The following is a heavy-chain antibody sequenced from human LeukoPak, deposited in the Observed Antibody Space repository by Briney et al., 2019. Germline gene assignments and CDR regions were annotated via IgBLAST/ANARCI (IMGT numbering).Heavy chain of an antibody. D-gene: IGHD3-9*01. J-gene: IGHJ4*02. CDR1: GGSMSPYH. CDR2: IYYSGST. CDR3: ASIPSLGYDILTGYSPTFDY. V-gene: IGHV4-59*12. Sequence: SETLSLTCTVSGGSMSPYHWGWIRQPPGKGLEWTGYIYYSGSTNYNPSLNSRVTISVDTSKNQFSLKLSSVTAADTAVYYCASIPSLGYDILTGYSPTFDYWGQGTLVTVSS.